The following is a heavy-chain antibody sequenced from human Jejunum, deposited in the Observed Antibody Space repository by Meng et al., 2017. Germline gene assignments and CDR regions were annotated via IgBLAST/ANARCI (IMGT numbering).Heavy chain of an antibody. J-gene: IGHJ4*02. Sequence: GESLKISRTASGFTFAAYYMHWVRQAPGKGLEWVSRISNDARKTNYADSVKGRFTISRDNARNTLFLQMNSLRDEDTAVYYCARISCIDASAFSDDWGRGTLVTVSS. CDR1: GFTFAAYY. V-gene: IGHV3-74*01. CDR3: ARISCIDASAFSDD. D-gene: IGHD2-8*01. CDR2: ISNDARKT.